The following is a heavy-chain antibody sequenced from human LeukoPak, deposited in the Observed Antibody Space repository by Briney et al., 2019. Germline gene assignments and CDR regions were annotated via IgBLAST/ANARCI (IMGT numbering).Heavy chain of an antibody. J-gene: IGHJ4*02. CDR1: GFSVSGNY. CDR2: IYTDGST. V-gene: IGHV3-53*01. Sequence: GGSLRLSCAASGFSVSGNYMNWVRQAPGKGLEWVPVIYTDGSTYYTDSVKGRFTISRDNSQNILFLQMNSLRAEDTAVYFCARGPDYWGRGTLVTVSS. CDR3: ARGPDY.